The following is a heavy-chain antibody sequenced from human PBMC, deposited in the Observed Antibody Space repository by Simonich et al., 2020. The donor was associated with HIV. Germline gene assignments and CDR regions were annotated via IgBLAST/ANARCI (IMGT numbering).Heavy chain of an antibody. CDR2: SSRSYSTK. CDR1: GFTFSSYE. CDR3: ARVWGGDYYALHY. Sequence: EVQLVESGGGLVQPGGSLRLSCAASGFTFSSYEMNWVRQAPGKGLEWVSYSSRSYSTKYYADSVKGRFTISRDNAKNSLYLQMNSLRAEDTAVYYCARVWGGDYYALHYWGQGTLVTVSS. V-gene: IGHV3-48*03. J-gene: IGHJ4*02. D-gene: IGHD3-10*01.